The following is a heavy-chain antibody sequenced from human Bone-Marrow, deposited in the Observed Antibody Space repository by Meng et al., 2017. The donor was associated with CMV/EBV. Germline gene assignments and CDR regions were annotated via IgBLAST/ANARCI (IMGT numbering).Heavy chain of an antibody. J-gene: IGHJ5*02. CDR3: ARDNTYITIFGVVSSFDP. V-gene: IGHV3-48*03. Sequence: GGSLRLSCAASGFTFSSYEMNWVRQAPGKGLEWVSYISSSGSTIYYADSVKGRFTISRDNAKNSLYLQMNSLRAEDTAVYYCARDNTYITIFGVVSSFDPWGQGTRVTVSS. D-gene: IGHD3-3*01. CDR2: ISSSGSTI. CDR1: GFTFSSYE.